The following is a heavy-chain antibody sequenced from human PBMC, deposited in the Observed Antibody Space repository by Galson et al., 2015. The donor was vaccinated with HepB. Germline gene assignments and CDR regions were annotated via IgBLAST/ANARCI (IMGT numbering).Heavy chain of an antibody. J-gene: IGHJ4*02. CDR2: ISGSGGST. CDR3: AKDPRGGFRELEGYYFDY. D-gene: IGHD3-10*01. Sequence: SLRLSCAASGFTFSSYAMSWVRQAPGKGLEWVSAISGSGGSTYYADSVKGRFTISRDNSKNTLYLQMNSLRAGDTAVYYCAKDPRGGFRELEGYYFDYWGQGTLVTVSS. CDR1: GFTFSSYA. V-gene: IGHV3-23*01.